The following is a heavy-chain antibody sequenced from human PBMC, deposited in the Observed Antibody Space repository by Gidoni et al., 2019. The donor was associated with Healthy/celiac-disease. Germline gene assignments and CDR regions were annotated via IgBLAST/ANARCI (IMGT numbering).Heavy chain of an antibody. CDR1: GFTFSSYG. D-gene: IGHD4-4*01. J-gene: IGHJ6*02. V-gene: IGHV3-33*01. Sequence: QVQLVESGGGVVQPGRSLRLSCAASGFTFSSYGMPWVRQAPGKGLEWVAVIWYDGSNKYYADSVKGRFTISRDNSKNTLYLQMNSLRAEDTAVYYCARVYSNYIYYYYGMDVWGQGTTVTVSS. CDR3: ARVYSNYIYYYYGMDV. CDR2: IWYDGSNK.